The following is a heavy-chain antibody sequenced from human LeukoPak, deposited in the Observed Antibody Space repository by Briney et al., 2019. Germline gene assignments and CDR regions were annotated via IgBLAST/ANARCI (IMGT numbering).Heavy chain of an antibody. CDR1: GGSFRGYY. J-gene: IGHJ4*02. CDR3: ARGRHYYDSSGSVDY. CDR2: INHSGST. D-gene: IGHD3-22*01. V-gene: IGHV4-34*01. Sequence: SETLSLTCAVYGGSFRGYYWSWIRQPPGKGLEWIGEINHSGSTNYNPSLKSRVTISVDTSKNQFSLKLSSVTAADTAVYYCARGRHYYDSSGSVDYWGQGTLVTVSS.